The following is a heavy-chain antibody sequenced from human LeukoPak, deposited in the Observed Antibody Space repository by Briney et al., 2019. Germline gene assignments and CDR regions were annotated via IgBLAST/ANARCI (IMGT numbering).Heavy chain of an antibody. V-gene: IGHV3-66*01. J-gene: IGHJ4*02. CDR3: ARAQYYYGSGSYERDY. D-gene: IGHD3-10*01. Sequence: GGSLRLSCAASGFTVSSNYMSWVRQAPGKGLEWVSVIYSGGSTYYADSVKGRFTISRDNSKNTLSLQMNSLRAEDTAVYYCARAQYYYGSGSYERDYWGQGTLVTVST. CDR1: GFTVSSNY. CDR2: IYSGGST.